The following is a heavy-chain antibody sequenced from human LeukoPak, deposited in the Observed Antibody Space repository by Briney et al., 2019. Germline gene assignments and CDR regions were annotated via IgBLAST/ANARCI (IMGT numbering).Heavy chain of an antibody. D-gene: IGHD3-22*01. J-gene: IGHJ5*02. CDR2: IYYSGST. CDR3: ARVGLSYYDSSGYYFSNWFDP. V-gene: IGHV4-39*07. CDR1: GGSISSSSYY. Sequence: SETLSFTCTVSGGSISSSSYYWGWIRQPPGKGLEWIGSIYYSGSTYYNPSLKSRVTISVDTSKNQFSLKLSSVTAADTAVYYCARVGLSYYDSSGYYFSNWFDPWGQGTLVTVSS.